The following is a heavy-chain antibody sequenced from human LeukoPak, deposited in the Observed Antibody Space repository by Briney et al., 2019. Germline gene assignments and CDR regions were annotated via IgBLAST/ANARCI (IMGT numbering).Heavy chain of an antibody. D-gene: IGHD4-17*01. V-gene: IGHV4-34*01. Sequence: SETLSLTCAVYGGSFSGYYWSWIRQPPGEGLEWIGEINHSGSTNYNPSLKSRVTISVDTSKNQFSLKLSSVTAADTAVYYCARKGDYGDSPRGHFDYWGQGTLVTVSS. J-gene: IGHJ4*02. CDR1: GGSFSGYY. CDR2: INHSGST. CDR3: ARKGDYGDSPRGHFDY.